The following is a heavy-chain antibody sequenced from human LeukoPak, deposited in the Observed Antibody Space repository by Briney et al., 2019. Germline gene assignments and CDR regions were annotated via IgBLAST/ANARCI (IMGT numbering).Heavy chain of an antibody. Sequence: PGGSLRLSCPASGFTFNNAWMSWVRQAPGKGLEWVGRIKSKTDGVEADYAESVKGRFTISRDDSKNTLYLQMNSLKTEDTALYFCTTDRLWGVWRQSNSFDYCGQGTLVAVSS. CDR3: TTDRLWGVWRQSNSFDY. V-gene: IGHV3-15*01. CDR2: IKSKTDGVEA. CDR1: GFTFNNAW. D-gene: IGHD3-3*01. J-gene: IGHJ4*02.